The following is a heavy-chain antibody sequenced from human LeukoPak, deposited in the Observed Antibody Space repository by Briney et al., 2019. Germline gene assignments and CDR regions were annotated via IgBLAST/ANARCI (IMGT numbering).Heavy chain of an antibody. CDR3: AKGHRSCSGATCFIDFQY. D-gene: IGHD2-2*01. CDR1: GFTFSSYT. CDR2: ISGSDGRT. J-gene: IGHJ1*01. Sequence: GGSLRLSCAASGFTFSSYTMNWVRQAPGKGLEWVSSISGSDGRTFYADSVKGRFTISRDNSQNTLYLQMSSLRAEDTAVYYCAKGHRSCSGATCFIDFQYWGQGTLVTVSS. V-gene: IGHV3-23*01.